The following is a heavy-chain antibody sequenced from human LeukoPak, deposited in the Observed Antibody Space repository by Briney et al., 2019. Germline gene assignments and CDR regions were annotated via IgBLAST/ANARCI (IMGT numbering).Heavy chain of an antibody. V-gene: IGHV4-4*07. CDR3: ARTTAHWYFDL. D-gene: IGHD2-21*02. Sequence: SETLSLTCTVSGGSISSYYWSWIRIRQPAGKGLEWIGRIHSSGNTNYNPSLKRRVTMSVDTSKNQSSLRLTSVTAADTAVYYCARTTAHWYFDLWGRGTLVSVSS. CDR1: GGSISSYY. CDR2: IHSSGNT. J-gene: IGHJ2*01.